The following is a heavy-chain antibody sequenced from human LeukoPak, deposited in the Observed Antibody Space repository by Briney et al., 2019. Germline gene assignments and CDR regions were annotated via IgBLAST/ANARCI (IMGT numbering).Heavy chain of an antibody. CDR1: GYTFTSYG. CDR3: ARCSSTSCYKLDY. D-gene: IGHD2-2*02. Sequence: ASVKVSCKASGYTFTSYGISWVRQAPGQGLEWMGWMNPNSGNTGYAQKFQGRVTITRNTSISTAYMELSSLRSEDTAVYYCARCSSTSCYKLDYWGQGTLVTVSS. CDR2: MNPNSGNT. V-gene: IGHV1-8*03. J-gene: IGHJ4*02.